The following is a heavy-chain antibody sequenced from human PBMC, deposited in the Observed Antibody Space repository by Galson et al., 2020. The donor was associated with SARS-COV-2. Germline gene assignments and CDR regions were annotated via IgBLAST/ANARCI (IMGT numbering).Heavy chain of an antibody. CDR3: AATYYYDSRRFDP. CDR2: IYYSGST. J-gene: IGHJ5*02. V-gene: IGHV4-39*01. D-gene: IGHD3-22*01. Sequence: LETLSLTCTVSGGSISSSSYYWGWIRQPPGKGLEWIGSIYYSGSTYYNPSLKSRVTISVDTSKNQFSLKLSSVTAADTAVYYCAATYYYDSRRFDPWGQGTLVTVSS. CDR1: GGSISSSSYY.